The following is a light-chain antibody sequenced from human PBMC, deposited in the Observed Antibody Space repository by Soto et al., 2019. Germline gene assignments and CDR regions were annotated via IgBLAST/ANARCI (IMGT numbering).Light chain of an antibody. V-gene: IGKV4-1*01. CDR3: QQYYSAPPT. CDR2: WAS. J-gene: IGKJ1*01. CDR1: QSVLYNSKNKNS. Sequence: DIVMTQSPDSLAVSLGERATINCKSSQSVLYNSKNKNSLAWYQQKPGQPPKLLIYWASTRNPGVPDRFSGCGSGTAFTLTISSLQAEDAAVYYCQQYYSAPPTFGQGTKVEIK.